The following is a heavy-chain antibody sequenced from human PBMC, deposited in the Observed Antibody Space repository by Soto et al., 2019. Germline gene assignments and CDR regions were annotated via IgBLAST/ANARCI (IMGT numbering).Heavy chain of an antibody. CDR1: GGTFSSYA. CDR2: IIPIFGTA. V-gene: IGHV1-69*01. Sequence: QVQLVQSGAEVKKPGSSVKVSYKASGGTFSSYAISWVRQAPGQGLEWMGGIIPIFGTANYAQKFQGRVTITADESTSTAYMELSSLRSEDTAVYYCARERIAAAGIRYFDLWGRGTLVTVSS. CDR3: ARERIAAAGIRYFDL. D-gene: IGHD6-13*01. J-gene: IGHJ2*01.